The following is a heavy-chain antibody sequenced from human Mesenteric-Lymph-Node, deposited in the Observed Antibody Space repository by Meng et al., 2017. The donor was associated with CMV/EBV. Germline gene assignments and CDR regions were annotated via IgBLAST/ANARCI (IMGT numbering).Heavy chain of an antibody. Sequence: GESLKISCAASGFTFSTYAMHWVRQAPGKGLEWVAVISYDGSNKYYSDSVKGRFTISRDNSKNTLYLQMNSLRPEDTAVYYCARVYDYGDYIRDEVNGMDVWGQGTTVTVSS. CDR1: GFTFSTYA. J-gene: IGHJ6*01. V-gene: IGHV3-30-3*01. CDR2: ISYDGSNK. D-gene: IGHD4-17*01. CDR3: ARVYDYGDYIRDEVNGMDV.